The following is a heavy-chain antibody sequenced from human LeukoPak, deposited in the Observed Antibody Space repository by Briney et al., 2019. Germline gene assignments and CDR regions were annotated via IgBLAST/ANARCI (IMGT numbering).Heavy chain of an antibody. CDR1: GYTFTSYG. V-gene: IGHV1-18*01. CDR3: AAVVVVAAPYYYGMDV. CDR2: ISAYNGNT. J-gene: IGHJ6*02. Sequence: ASVKVSCKASGYTFTSYGISWVRQAPGQGLEWMGWISAYNGNTNYAQKLQGRVTMTTDTSTSTAYMDLRSLRSDDTAVYYCAAVVVVAAPYYYGMDVWGQGTTVTVSS. D-gene: IGHD2-15*01.